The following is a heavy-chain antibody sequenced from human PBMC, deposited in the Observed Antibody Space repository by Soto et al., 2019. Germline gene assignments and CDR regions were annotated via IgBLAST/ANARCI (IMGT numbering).Heavy chain of an antibody. CDR3: ARDQCSRGVIGYYYMDV. J-gene: IGHJ6*03. V-gene: IGHV4-31*03. CDR2: IYYSGST. D-gene: IGHD3-10*01. Sequence: LSLTCTVSGGSISRGGYCWSWIRQHPGKGLEWIGYIYYSGSTYYNPSLKSRVTISVDTSKNQFSLKLSSVTAADTAVYYCARDQCSRGVIGYYYMDVWGEGTTVTVS. CDR1: GGSISRGGYC.